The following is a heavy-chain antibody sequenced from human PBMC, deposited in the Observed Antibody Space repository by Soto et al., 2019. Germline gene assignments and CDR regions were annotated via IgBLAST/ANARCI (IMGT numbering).Heavy chain of an antibody. CDR3: ARGGISHWAYFYYMDV. CDR1: GGSLNDYF. Sequence: PSETLSLPCVVSGGSLNDYFWSWIRQPPGMALEWIGEINHLGSINYNPSLKSRVTMSVDTSKNQFSLTLNSVTAADTATYYCARGGISHWAYFYYMDVWDRGTTVTVSS. D-gene: IGHD2-21*01. J-gene: IGHJ6*03. CDR2: INHLGSI. V-gene: IGHV4-34*01.